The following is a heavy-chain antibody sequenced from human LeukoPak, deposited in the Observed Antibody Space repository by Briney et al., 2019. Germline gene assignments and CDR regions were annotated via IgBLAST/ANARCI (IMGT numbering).Heavy chain of an antibody. CDR3: ARDSQYYDFWSGRNWFDP. V-gene: IGHV1-2*02. CDR2: INPNSGGT. CDR1: GYTFTGYY. D-gene: IGHD3-3*01. Sequence: ASVRVSCKASGYTFTGYYMHWVRQAPGQGLEWMGWINPNSGGTNYAQKFQGRVTMTRDTSISTAYMELSRLRSDDTAVYYCARDSQYYDFWSGRNWFDPWGQGTLVTVSS. J-gene: IGHJ5*02.